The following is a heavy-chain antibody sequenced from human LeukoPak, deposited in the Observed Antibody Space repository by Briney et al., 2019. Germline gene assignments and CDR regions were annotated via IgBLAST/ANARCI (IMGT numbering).Heavy chain of an antibody. V-gene: IGHV4-34*01. CDR1: GGSFSGYY. J-gene: IGHJ4*02. CDR3: ARGPYCSGGSCYARTFDY. CDR2: INHSGST. Sequence: PSETLSLTCAVYGGSFSGYYWSWIRQPPGKGLEWIGEINHSGSTNYNPSLKSRDTISVDTSKNQFSLKLSSVTAADTAVYYCARGPYCSGGSCYARTFDYWGQGTLVTVSS. D-gene: IGHD2-15*01.